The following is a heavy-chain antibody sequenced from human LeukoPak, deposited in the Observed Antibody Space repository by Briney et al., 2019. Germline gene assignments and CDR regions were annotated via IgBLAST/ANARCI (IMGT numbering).Heavy chain of an antibody. Sequence: GGSLRLSCAASGFTVSSNYMSWVRQAPGKGLEWVSVIYSGGSTYYADSVKGRFTISRDNSKNTLYLQMNSLRAEDTAVYYCARANWGYYYYMDVWGKGTTVTVSS. CDR2: IYSGGST. CDR1: GFTVSSNY. D-gene: IGHD7-27*01. J-gene: IGHJ6*03. CDR3: ARANWGYYYYMDV. V-gene: IGHV3-53*01.